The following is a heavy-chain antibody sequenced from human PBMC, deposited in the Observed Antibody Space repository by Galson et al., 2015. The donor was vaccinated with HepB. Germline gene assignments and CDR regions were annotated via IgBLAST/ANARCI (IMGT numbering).Heavy chain of an antibody. CDR1: GFTFDDYT. J-gene: IGHJ4*02. CDR3: AKAPIYSSGPGDY. D-gene: IGHD6-19*01. V-gene: IGHV3-43*01. CDR2: ISWDGGST. Sequence: SLRLSCAASGFTFDDYTMHWVRQAPGKGLEWVSLISWDGGSTYYANSVKGRFTISRDNSKNSLYLQMNSLRTEDTALYYCAKAPIYSSGPGDYWGQGTLVTVSS.